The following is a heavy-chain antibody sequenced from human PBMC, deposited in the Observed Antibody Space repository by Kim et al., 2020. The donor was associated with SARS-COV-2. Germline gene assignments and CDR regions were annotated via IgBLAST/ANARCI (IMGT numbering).Heavy chain of an antibody. Sequence: AAGKVSCKASGFTFTNYVIHWVRQAPGQRLEWMGWINAGNGNTKYSQKFQGRVTITRDSSASAAYMELSSLRSEDTAIYYCGRGEIGYCSSTTCSDAFDIWGQGTMVTVSS. V-gene: IGHV1-3*01. J-gene: IGHJ3*02. CDR2: INAGNGNT. D-gene: IGHD2-2*01. CDR1: GFTFTNYV. CDR3: GRGEIGYCSSTTCSDAFDI.